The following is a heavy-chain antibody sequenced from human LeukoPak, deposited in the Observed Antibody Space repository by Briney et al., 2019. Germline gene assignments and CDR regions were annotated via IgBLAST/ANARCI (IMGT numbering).Heavy chain of an antibody. CDR2: INHSGST. D-gene: IGHD3-22*01. CDR3: ARVPTYYYDSSGHHGPIDF. J-gene: IGHJ4*02. Sequence: PSETLSLTCAVYGGSFSGYYWSWIRQPPGEGLEWIGEINHSGSTNYNPSLKSRVTISVDASKHQFFLKLSSVTAADTAVYYCARVPTYYYDSSGHHGPIDFWGQGTLLTVSS. V-gene: IGHV4-34*01. CDR1: GGSFSGYY.